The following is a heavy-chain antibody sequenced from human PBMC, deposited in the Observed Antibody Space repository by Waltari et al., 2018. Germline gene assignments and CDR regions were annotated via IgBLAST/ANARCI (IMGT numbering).Heavy chain of an antibody. CDR1: GGSISGYY. Sequence: QVQLQESGPGLVKPSETLSLTCTVSGGSISGYYLSWIRRPPGKGLEWISSIHSRGSSKYHPSLKSRSALSFDTSKSEFSLSLSSVTAADTAVYYCARHGSYGGYFFDSWGQGTLVIVSS. D-gene: IGHD3-16*01. CDR2: IHSRGSS. CDR3: ARHGSYGGYFFDS. V-gene: IGHV4-59*08. J-gene: IGHJ4*02.